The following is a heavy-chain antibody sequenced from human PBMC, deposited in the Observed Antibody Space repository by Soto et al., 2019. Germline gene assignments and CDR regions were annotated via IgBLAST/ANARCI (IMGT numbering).Heavy chain of an antibody. J-gene: IGHJ3*02. Sequence: SETLSLTCTVSGGSISSYYWSWIRQPPGKGLEWIGYIYYSGSTNYNPSLKSRVTISVDTSKNQFSLKLSSVTAADTAVYYCARRAEWGGPEGAFDIWGQGTMVTVSS. CDR3: ARRAEWGGPEGAFDI. CDR2: IYYSGST. CDR1: GGSISSYY. V-gene: IGHV4-59*08. D-gene: IGHD3-10*01.